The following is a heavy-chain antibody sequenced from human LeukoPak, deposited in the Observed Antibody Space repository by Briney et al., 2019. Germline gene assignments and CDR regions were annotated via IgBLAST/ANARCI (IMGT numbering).Heavy chain of an antibody. D-gene: IGHD6-13*01. CDR2: IYYSGSA. CDR1: GGSISSYY. CDR3: ARLKPSSSWGSHYYYYGMDV. Sequence: SETLSLTCTVSGGSISSYYWSWIRQPPGKGLKWIGYIYYSGSANYNPSLKSRVTISVDTSKNQFSLKLSSVTAADTAVYYCARLKPSSSWGSHYYYYGMDVWGQGTTVTVSS. V-gene: IGHV4-59*08. J-gene: IGHJ6*02.